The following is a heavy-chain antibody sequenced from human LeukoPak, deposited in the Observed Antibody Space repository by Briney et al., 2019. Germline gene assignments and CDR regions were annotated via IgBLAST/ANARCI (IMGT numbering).Heavy chain of an antibody. D-gene: IGHD1-26*01. V-gene: IGHV3-21*01. CDR1: GFTFSSYS. Sequence: GGSLRLSCAASGFTFSSYSMNWVRQAPGKGLEWVSSISSSSSYIYYADSVKGRFTISRDNAKNSLYLQMNSLRAEDTAVYYCAKGLKLGELEGTFDYWGQGTLVTVSS. J-gene: IGHJ4*02. CDR2: ISSSSSYI. CDR3: AKGLKLGELEGTFDY.